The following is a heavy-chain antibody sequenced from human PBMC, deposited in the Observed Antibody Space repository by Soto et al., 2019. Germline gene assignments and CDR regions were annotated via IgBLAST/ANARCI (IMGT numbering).Heavy chain of an antibody. D-gene: IGHD2-21*02. Sequence: SETLSLTCAVYGGSFSGYYWSWIRQPPGKGLEWIGEINHSGSTNYDPSLRSRVTISLNTSKNQFSLNLNSVTAADTAIYYCARWTYCGGDCYWLDFWGQGTLVTVSS. V-gene: IGHV4-34*01. J-gene: IGHJ4*02. CDR2: INHSGST. CDR3: ARWTYCGGDCYWLDF. CDR1: GGSFSGYY.